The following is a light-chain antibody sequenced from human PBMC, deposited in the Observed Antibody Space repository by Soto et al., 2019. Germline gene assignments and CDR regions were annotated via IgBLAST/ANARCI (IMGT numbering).Light chain of an antibody. CDR2: GAT. Sequence: EIVLTQSPGTLSLSPGERATLSCRASQSVSSNLLAWYQQKPGQAPRLLIYGATNRATGIPDRFTGSGSGTDFTLTINRLEPEDFAVYYCQQYGGMWTFGQGTKVDIK. J-gene: IGKJ1*01. CDR1: QSVSSNL. CDR3: QQYGGMWT. V-gene: IGKV3-20*01.